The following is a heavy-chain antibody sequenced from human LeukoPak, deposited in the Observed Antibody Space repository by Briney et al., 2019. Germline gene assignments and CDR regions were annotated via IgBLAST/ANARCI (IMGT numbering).Heavy chain of an antibody. V-gene: IGHV1-2*02. CDR1: GYTFTDYY. D-gene: IGHD3-22*01. CDR3: ARASYYYDSSGYPGYYFDY. Sequence: ASLKVSCKASGYTFTDYYMQCVRQAPGQGLEWMGWINPTSGGTNYAQKFQGRVTMTRDTSISTAYMELSRLRSDDTAVYYCARASYYYDSSGYPGYYFDYWGQGTLVTVSS. J-gene: IGHJ4*02. CDR2: INPTSGGT.